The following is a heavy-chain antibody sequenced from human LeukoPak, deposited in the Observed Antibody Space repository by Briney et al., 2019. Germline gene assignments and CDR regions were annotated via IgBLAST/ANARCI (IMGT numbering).Heavy chain of an antibody. CDR3: ARYRYSIPNYFFDY. V-gene: IGHV3-7*01. D-gene: IGHD1-26*01. CDR1: GFSFSYYS. J-gene: IGHJ4*02. Sequence: GGSLRLSCAASGFSFSYYSTAWVRQAPGKGLEWVAHIKHDGSEKNYVDSVKGRFTISRDNAKNSLYLQMNSLRAEDTAVYYCARYRYSIPNYFFDYWAQGTLVTVSS. CDR2: IKHDGSEK.